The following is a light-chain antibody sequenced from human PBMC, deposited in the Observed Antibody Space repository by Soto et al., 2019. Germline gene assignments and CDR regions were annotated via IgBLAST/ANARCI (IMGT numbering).Light chain of an antibody. V-gene: IGKV1-39*01. CDR1: QRITTY. CDR3: QQTYSTPYT. CDR2: TSG. J-gene: IGKJ2*01. Sequence: IQMTQSPSSLSASVGDRVTITCRASQRITTYLNWYQQKPGEAPKLLISTSGTLQRGVPSRFSGCGSGTDLTLTITALRAEDFATYFCQQTYSTPYTFGQWTKLEIK.